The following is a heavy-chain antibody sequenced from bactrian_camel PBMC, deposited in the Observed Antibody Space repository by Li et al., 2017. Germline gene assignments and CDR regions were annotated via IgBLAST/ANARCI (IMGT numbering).Heavy chain of an antibody. CDR2: VVPDGGTT. CDR1: EFTVSDYW. D-gene: IGHD1*01. V-gene: IGHV3S1*01. Sequence: QVQLVESGGGLVQPEGSLRLSCAASEFTVSDYWITWVRQAPGKGLEWVSQVVPDGGTTYYADSVKGRFTISRDNAKNMLYLQMNSLKADDTAMYYCAEDAGVLAGNYKYVRGQGTQVTVS. J-gene: IGHJ4*01.